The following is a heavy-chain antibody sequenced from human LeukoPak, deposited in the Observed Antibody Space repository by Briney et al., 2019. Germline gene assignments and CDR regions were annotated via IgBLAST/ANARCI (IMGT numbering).Heavy chain of an antibody. Sequence: SGRSLRLSCAASGFTFSSYGMKWVRQAPGKGLEWVSGISGSGDSTYYADSVKGRFTISRDNSENTLYLQMNSLRAEDTAVYYCAKANQNYYDAYMDVWGTGTTVTVSS. CDR2: ISGSGDST. D-gene: IGHD3-22*01. V-gene: IGHV3-23*01. CDR1: GFTFSSYG. CDR3: AKANQNYYDAYMDV. J-gene: IGHJ6*04.